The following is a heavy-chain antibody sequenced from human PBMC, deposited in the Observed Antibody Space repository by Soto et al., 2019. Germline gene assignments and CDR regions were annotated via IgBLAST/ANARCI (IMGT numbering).Heavy chain of an antibody. CDR3: ARGGIVVVVAATRGYYYGMDL. Sequence: ASVKVSCKASGYTFTGYYMHWVRQAPGQGLEWMGWINPNSGGTNYAQKFQGWVTMTRDTSISTAYMELSRLRSDDTAVYYCARGGIVVVVAATRGYYYGMDLWGQGTTVTVSS. J-gene: IGHJ6*02. D-gene: IGHD2-15*01. CDR2: INPNSGGT. CDR1: GYTFTGYY. V-gene: IGHV1-2*04.